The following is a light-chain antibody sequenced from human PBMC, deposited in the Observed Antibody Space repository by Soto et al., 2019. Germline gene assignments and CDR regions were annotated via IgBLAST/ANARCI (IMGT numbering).Light chain of an antibody. CDR3: SSYAGSNIFV. Sequence: QSVLTQPPSASGAPGQSVTISCTGTSSEVGGYNFVAWYQQHPGKAPKLMISEVSKRPSGVPDRFSGSKSGNTASLTVSGLQAEDEADYYCSSYAGSNIFVFGTGTKVTV. CDR1: SSEVGGYNF. V-gene: IGLV2-8*01. CDR2: EVS. J-gene: IGLJ1*01.